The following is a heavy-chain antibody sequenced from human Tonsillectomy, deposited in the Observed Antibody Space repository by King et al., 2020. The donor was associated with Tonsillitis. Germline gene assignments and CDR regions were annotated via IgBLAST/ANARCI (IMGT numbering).Heavy chain of an antibody. Sequence: VQLVESGGGLVQPGGSLRLSCAASGFTFRSFAMTWVRQAPGGGLGWVAGISGRGGYTYYADSVTGRSTISRANSKNTLYLQMNSLKAPDTAVYYSSTQTVLGYFYWLLPTDYWGQGTLVTVSS. V-gene: IGHV3-23*04. CDR2: ISGRGGYT. D-gene: IGHD3-9*01. CDR3: STQTVLGYFYWLLPTDY. J-gene: IGHJ4*02. CDR1: GFTFRSFA.